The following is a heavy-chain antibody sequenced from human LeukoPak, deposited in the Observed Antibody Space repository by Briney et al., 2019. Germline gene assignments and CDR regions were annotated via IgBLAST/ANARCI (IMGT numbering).Heavy chain of an antibody. J-gene: IGHJ4*02. Sequence: GGSLRLSCAASGFTFSSYAMSWVRQAPGKGLEWVSAISGSGGSTYYADSVKGRFTISRDNSKNTLYLQMNSLRAEDTAVYYCGKDGLFGSGSYWTDDYWGQGTLVTVSS. V-gene: IGHV3-23*01. CDR3: GKDGLFGSGSYWTDDY. D-gene: IGHD3-10*01. CDR1: GFTFSSYA. CDR2: ISGSGGST.